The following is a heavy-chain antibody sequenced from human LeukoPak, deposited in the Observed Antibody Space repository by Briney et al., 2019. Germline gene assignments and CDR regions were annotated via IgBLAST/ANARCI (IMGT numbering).Heavy chain of an antibody. Sequence: PGGSLRLSCAASGFTFSASAMSWVRQAPGKGLEWVSIIYSDGSTYYADSVKGRFTISRDNSKNTLYLQMNSLRAEDTAVYYCARDTSSWLRADWWGQGTLVTVSS. CDR1: GFTFSASA. CDR2: IYSDGST. J-gene: IGHJ4*02. D-gene: IGHD6-13*01. CDR3: ARDTSSWLRADW. V-gene: IGHV3-53*01.